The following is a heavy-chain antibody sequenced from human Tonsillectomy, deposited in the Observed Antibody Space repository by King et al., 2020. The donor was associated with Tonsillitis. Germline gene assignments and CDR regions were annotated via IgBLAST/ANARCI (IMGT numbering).Heavy chain of an antibody. CDR1: GFTFSSYW. D-gene: IGHD2-2*01. Sequence: VQLVESGGGLVQPGGSLRLSCAASGFTFSSYWMSWVRQAPGKGLEWVATIKQDGSEKYYVDPVKGRFTISRDSAKNSLYLQMNSLRAEDTAVYYCVRDIVVVPAVMRYYYYGMDVWGQGTTVTVSS. CDR3: VRDIVVVPAVMRYYYYGMDV. CDR2: IKQDGSEK. J-gene: IGHJ6*02. V-gene: IGHV3-7*01.